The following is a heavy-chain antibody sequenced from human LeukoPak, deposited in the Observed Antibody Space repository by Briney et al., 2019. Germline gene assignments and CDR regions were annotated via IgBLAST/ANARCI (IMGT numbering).Heavy chain of an antibody. Sequence: PGGSLRLSCAASGFTFSSYGMHWVRQAPGKGLEWVAVIWSGGINKYYADSAKGRFTISRDNSKNTLFLQMNSLRAEDTAVYYCARVSTVFPVLPDYWGQGTLVTVSS. CDR3: ARVSTVFPVLPDY. CDR2: IWSGGINK. J-gene: IGHJ4*02. V-gene: IGHV3-33*02. CDR1: GFTFSSYG. D-gene: IGHD3-3*02.